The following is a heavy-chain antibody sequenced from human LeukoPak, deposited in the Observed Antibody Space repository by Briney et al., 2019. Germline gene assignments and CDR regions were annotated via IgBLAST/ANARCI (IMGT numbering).Heavy chain of an antibody. D-gene: IGHD3-16*01. CDR2: IYYSGTT. CDR1: GDSISSYY. V-gene: IGHV4-59*01. Sequence: SETLSLTCSVSGDSISSYYWSWIRQPPGKGLEWIGYIYYSGTTKYNPSLESRVTISLDTSKSQFSLKVNSVTSADTAIYYCATSYYDYDRWDYWGQGALVTVSS. J-gene: IGHJ4*02. CDR3: ATSYYDYDRWDY.